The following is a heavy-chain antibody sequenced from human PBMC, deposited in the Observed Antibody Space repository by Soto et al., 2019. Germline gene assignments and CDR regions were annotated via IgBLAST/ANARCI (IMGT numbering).Heavy chain of an antibody. V-gene: IGHV1-69*01. Sequence: QVQLVQSGADVRKPRSSVKVSCKASGGTFSSYAITWVRQAPGQGLEWMGGIIPIFGSTNYAQKFQGRVTITADESTSTAYMELSSLRSEDTAVYYCAREGTTAPQDGFYYYGMDVWGQGTTVTVSS. CDR1: GGTFSSYA. J-gene: IGHJ6*02. CDR2: IIPIFGST. D-gene: IGHD5-18*01. CDR3: AREGTTAPQDGFYYYGMDV.